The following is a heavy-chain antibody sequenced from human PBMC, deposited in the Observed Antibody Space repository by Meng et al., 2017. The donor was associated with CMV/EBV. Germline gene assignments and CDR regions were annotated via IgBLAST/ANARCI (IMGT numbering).Heavy chain of an antibody. CDR2: ISYDGSNK. CDR3: ARGDCGGDCLPFDY. Sequence: GESLKISCAASGFTFSSYSMNWVRQAPGKGLEWVAVISYDGSNKYYADSVKGRFTISRDNSKNTLYLQMNSLRAEDTAVYYCARGDCGGDCLPFDYWGQGTLDTVSS. J-gene: IGHJ4*02. V-gene: IGHV3-30*03. CDR1: GFTFSSYS. D-gene: IGHD2-21*01.